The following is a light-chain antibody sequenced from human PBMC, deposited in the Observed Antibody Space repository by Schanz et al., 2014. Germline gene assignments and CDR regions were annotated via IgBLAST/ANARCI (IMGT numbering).Light chain of an antibody. CDR2: AAS. Sequence: DIQMTQSPSSLSASVGDRVTLTCRASQSISSYLNWYQQKPGKAPKLLIYAASSLQSGVPSRFSGSGSGTEFSLTISSLQPEDFTSYYCQQLSSSPYTFGHGTRLEI. V-gene: IGKV1-39*01. J-gene: IGKJ2*01. CDR1: QSISSY. CDR3: QQLSSSPYT.